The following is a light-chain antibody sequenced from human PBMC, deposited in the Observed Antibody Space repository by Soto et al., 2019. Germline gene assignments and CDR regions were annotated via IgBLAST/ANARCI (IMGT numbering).Light chain of an antibody. Sequence: EIMMMQSPATLSVSPGERATLSCRASQSVSSNLAWYQQKPGQAPRLLIQGASTRATGIPARFSGSGSGTEFTLTISRLQSEDFAVYYCQQHKNWYTFGQGTKLGIK. CDR1: QSVSSN. CDR3: QQHKNWYT. J-gene: IGKJ2*01. CDR2: GAS. V-gene: IGKV3-15*01.